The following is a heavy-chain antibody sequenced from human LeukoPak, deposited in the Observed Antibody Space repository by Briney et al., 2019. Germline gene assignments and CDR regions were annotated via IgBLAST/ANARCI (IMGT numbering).Heavy chain of an antibody. Sequence: GGSLRLSCAASGFTFSSSGMHWLRQDPGKGLEWVAVISYDGSNKYYADSVKGRFTFSRDNSKNTLYLQMNSLRAEDTAVYYCAKEYCSNSVCHSLDYWGQGTLVTVSS. V-gene: IGHV3-30*18. J-gene: IGHJ4*02. CDR3: AKEYCSNSVCHSLDY. CDR1: GFTFSSSG. D-gene: IGHD2-8*01. CDR2: ISYDGSNK.